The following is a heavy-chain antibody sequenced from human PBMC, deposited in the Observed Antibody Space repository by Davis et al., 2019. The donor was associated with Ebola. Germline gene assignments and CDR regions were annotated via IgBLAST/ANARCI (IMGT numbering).Heavy chain of an antibody. J-gene: IGHJ4*02. V-gene: IGHV3-13*01. Sequence: GESLKISCAASGFTFSTYDMHWVRQPTGKGLEWVSVIGTAGDTYYRGSVKGRFTISRENARNSLYLQMNSLTAGDTAVYYCARAQFGDVVLDYWGQGTLVTVSS. CDR1: GFTFSTYD. CDR2: IGTAGDT. D-gene: IGHD4-17*01. CDR3: ARAQFGDVVLDY.